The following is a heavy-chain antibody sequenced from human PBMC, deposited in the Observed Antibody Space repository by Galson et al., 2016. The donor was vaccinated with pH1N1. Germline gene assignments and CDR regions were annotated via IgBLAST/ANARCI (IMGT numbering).Heavy chain of an antibody. CDR1: GDSISSDTYY. D-gene: IGHD6-19*01. CDR3: ARSAQWLLYSRFDP. CDR2: FHHTDGT. V-gene: IGHV4-39*07. J-gene: IGHJ5*02. Sequence: ETLSLTCSVSGDSISSDTYYWGWIRQPPGKGLEWIGSFHHTDGTYYNPSLKSRVTISVDTSKSQISLTLSSVSAADTAMYYCARSAQWLLYSRFDPWGQGILVTVSS.